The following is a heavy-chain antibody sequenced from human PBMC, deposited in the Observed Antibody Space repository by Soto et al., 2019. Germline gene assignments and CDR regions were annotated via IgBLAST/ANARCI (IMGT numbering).Heavy chain of an antibody. V-gene: IGHV1-18*01. D-gene: IGHD2-15*01. Sequence: QVQLVQSGGEVKKPGASVKVSCKASGYTFSIYGISWVRQAPGQGLEWMGWISVYNGDTKYAKKLQGRVTMTTDTSTTTAYMELRSLRSDDTAVYYCARDVGRKDQLLGHLDYWGQGTLVTGSS. J-gene: IGHJ4*02. CDR2: ISVYNGDT. CDR3: ARDVGRKDQLLGHLDY. CDR1: GYTFSIYG.